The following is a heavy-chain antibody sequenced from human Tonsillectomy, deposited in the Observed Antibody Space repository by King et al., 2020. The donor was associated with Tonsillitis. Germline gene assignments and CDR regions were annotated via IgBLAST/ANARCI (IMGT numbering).Heavy chain of an antibody. CDR2: INTNTGNP. CDR1: GYTFTSSP. CDR3: ATSGYICSWSPSFDY. V-gene: IGHV7-4-1*02. D-gene: IGHD6-13*01. J-gene: IGHJ4*02. Sequence: QLVQSGSELKKPGASVKVSCKASGYTFTSSPMNWVRQAPGQGLEWMGWINTNTGNPTYDQGFTGRFVFSLDTSVTTAYLQISSLKAEDTAVYYCATSGYICSWSPSFDYWGQGTLVTVSS.